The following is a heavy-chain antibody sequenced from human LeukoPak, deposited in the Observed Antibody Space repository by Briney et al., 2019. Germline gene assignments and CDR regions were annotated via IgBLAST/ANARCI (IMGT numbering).Heavy chain of an antibody. J-gene: IGHJ6*03. D-gene: IGHD6-19*01. V-gene: IGHV1-18*01. CDR2: ISDYNANT. CDR1: GYTFTSDD. Sequence: PGASVKVSCKASGYTFTSDDISWVRQAPGQGLEWMGWISDYNANTKYAQKFQGRVTMTTDTSTSTAYMELRSLRSDDTAVYYCARDLRQWLGWDYYYYYMDVWGKGTTVTVSS. CDR3: ARDLRQWLGWDYYYYYMDV.